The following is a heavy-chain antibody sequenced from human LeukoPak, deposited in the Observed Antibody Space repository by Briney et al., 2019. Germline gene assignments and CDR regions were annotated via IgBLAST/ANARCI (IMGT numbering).Heavy chain of an antibody. D-gene: IGHD4-17*01. CDR2: IYHSGST. V-gene: IGHV4-59*12. CDR1: SGSISSYY. Sequence: SETLSLTCTVSSGSISSYYWSWIRQPPGKGLEWIGYIYHSGSTYYNPSLKSRVTISVDRSKNQFSLKLSSVTAADTAVYYCARVATVTSYFDYWGQGTLVTVSS. J-gene: IGHJ4*02. CDR3: ARVATVTSYFDY.